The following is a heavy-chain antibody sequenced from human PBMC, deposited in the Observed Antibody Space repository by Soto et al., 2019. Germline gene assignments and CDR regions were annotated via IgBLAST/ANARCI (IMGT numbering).Heavy chain of an antibody. CDR3: VKDKRGQSFGVVSILAF. CDR1: GFTLSDYA. Sequence: PWGSLRLSCSASGFTLSDYAMHWFRQAPGEGLQYISAISNEGDSTYYRDSVKGRFFISRDNFRNTLYLQMSSLRDEDTAVYYCVKDKRGQSFGVVSILAFWCQAIPVTV. D-gene: IGHD3-3*01. V-gene: IGHV3-64D*06. J-gene: IGHJ4*02. CDR2: ISNEGDST.